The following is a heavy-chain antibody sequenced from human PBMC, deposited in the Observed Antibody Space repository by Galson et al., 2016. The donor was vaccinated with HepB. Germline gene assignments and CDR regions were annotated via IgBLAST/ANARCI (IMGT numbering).Heavy chain of an antibody. CDR3: AKVIGRDAYYYGMDV. V-gene: IGHV3-33*06. CDR1: GFTFNTYG. CDR2: IWYDGSNK. J-gene: IGHJ6*02. Sequence: SLRLSCAASGFTFNTYGMHWVRQAPGKGLEWVAVIWYDGSNKYYADSVKGRFTISRDNSKNTLYLQMNGLRAEDTAVYYCAKVIGRDAYYYGMDVWDQGTTVTVSS. D-gene: IGHD2/OR15-2a*01.